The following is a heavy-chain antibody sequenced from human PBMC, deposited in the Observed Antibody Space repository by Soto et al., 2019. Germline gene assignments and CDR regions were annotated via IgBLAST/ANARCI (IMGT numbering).Heavy chain of an antibody. CDR1: VYSFTSYW. D-gene: IGHD3-10*01. CDR3: ARKSLGFGELPYGMDV. CDR2: SDPSDSYT. V-gene: IGHV5-10-1*01. Sequence: GESLKISCKVSVYSFTSYWSSWVRKMPGKGLQWMGRSDPSDSYTNYSPSFQGHVTISADKSISTAYLQWSSLKASDTAMYYCARKSLGFGELPYGMDVWGQGSTVTVSS. J-gene: IGHJ6*02.